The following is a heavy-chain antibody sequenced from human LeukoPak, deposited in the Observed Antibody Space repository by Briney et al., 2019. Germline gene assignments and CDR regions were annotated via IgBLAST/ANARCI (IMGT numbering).Heavy chain of an antibody. CDR1: GGSISGSRT. J-gene: IGHJ4*01. CDR2: IHYDGRT. CDR3: ARVFTAAGLDF. Sequence: SETLSLTCTVSGGSISGSRTWGWIRQPPGKGLEWIGNIHYDGRTASNPSLKSRVTISLDTSKNQFSLKVSSVTAADTAFYYRARVFTAAGLDFWGQGTLATVSS. D-gene: IGHD6-25*01. V-gene: IGHV4-39*07.